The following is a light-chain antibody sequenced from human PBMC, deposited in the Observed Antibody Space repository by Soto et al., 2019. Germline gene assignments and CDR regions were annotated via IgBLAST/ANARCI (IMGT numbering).Light chain of an antibody. Sequence: IVLTQSPGTLSLSPGERATLFCRASQSVPSSRLAWYQQKPGQAPRVVIYGASSRATGIADRFSGSGSGKDFTLTITRLEPEDFAVYYCQQYGDAPPYSFGQGTKVDIK. J-gene: IGKJ2*03. CDR2: GAS. CDR3: QQYGDAPPYS. V-gene: IGKV3-20*01. CDR1: QSVPSSR.